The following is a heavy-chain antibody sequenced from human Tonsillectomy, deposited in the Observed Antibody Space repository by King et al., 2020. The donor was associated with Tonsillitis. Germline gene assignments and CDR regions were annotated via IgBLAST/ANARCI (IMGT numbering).Heavy chain of an antibody. CDR1: GFIFSNAW. CDR3: PAFFDFFDF. V-gene: IGHV3-15*01. J-gene: IGHJ4*02. D-gene: IGHD3-3*01. CDR2: IKSKTDGGTT. Sequence: VQLVESGGGLVKPGGSLRLSCAASGFIFSNAWMTWVRQAPGKGLEWVGRIKSKTDGGTTDSAAPVKGRFTISRDDSKNTLYLQMSTLKTEDTAVYYCPAFFDFFDFWGQGTLVTVSS.